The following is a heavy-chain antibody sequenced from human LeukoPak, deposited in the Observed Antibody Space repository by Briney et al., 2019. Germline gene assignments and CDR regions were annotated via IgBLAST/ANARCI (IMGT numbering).Heavy chain of an antibody. J-gene: IGHJ3*02. V-gene: IGHV4-34*01. CDR1: GGSISSYY. D-gene: IGHD2-15*01. CDR2: INHSGST. Sequence: SESLSLTCTVSGGSISSYYWSWIRQPPGKGLEWIGEINHSGSTNYNPSLKSRVTISVDTSKNQFSLKLSSVTAADTAVYYCARLGYCSGGSCYGDAFDIWGQGTMVTVSS. CDR3: ARLGYCSGGSCYGDAFDI.